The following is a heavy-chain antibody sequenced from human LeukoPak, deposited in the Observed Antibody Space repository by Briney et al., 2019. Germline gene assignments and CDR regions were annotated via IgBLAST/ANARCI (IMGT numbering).Heavy chain of an antibody. V-gene: IGHV3-30-3*01. CDR2: ISYDGSNK. J-gene: IGHJ6*02. CDR1: GFTFSSYA. Sequence: HPGGSPRLSCAASGFTFSSYAMHWVRQAPGKGLEWVAVISYDGSNKYYADSVKGRFTISRDNSKNTLYLQMNSLRAEDTAVYYCAEMPGIAAAGATRGPYGMDVWGQGTTVTVSS. CDR3: AEMPGIAAAGATRGPYGMDV. D-gene: IGHD6-13*01.